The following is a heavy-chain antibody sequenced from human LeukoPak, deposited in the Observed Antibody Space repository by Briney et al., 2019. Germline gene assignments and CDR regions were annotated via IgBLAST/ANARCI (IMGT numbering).Heavy chain of an antibody. Sequence: PSQTLSLTCAVSGGSISSGGYSWSRIRQPPGKGLEWIGYIYHSGSTYYNPSLKSRVTISVDRSKNQFSLKLSSVTAADTAVYYCASNYYGSGSYDWNWFDPWGQGTLVTVSS. CDR1: GGSISSGGYS. CDR2: IYHSGST. V-gene: IGHV4-30-2*01. D-gene: IGHD3-10*01. CDR3: ASNYYGSGSYDWNWFDP. J-gene: IGHJ5*02.